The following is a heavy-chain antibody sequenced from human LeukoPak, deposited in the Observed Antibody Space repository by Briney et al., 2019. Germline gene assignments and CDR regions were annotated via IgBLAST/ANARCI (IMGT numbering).Heavy chain of an antibody. Sequence: SETLSLTCTVSGGSISSYYWSWIRQPPGKGLEWIGYIYYSGSTNYNPSLKSRVTISVDTSKNQFSLKLSSVTAADTAVYYGARGTIAAAGTPDYWGQGTLVTVSS. CDR3: ARGTIAAAGTPDY. CDR2: IYYSGST. D-gene: IGHD6-13*01. J-gene: IGHJ4*02. CDR1: GGSISSYY. V-gene: IGHV4-59*08.